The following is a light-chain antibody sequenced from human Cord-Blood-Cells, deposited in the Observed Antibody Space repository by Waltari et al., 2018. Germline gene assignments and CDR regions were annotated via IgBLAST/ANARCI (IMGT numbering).Light chain of an antibody. CDR2: EDN. Sequence: NFMLTQPHSVSESPGKTVTLSCTRSSGSIASNSVQWYQQRPGSAPTTVIYEDNQRPSGVPDRFSGSIDSSSNSASLTISGLKTEDEADYYCQSYDSSPWVFGGGTKLTVL. J-gene: IGLJ3*02. V-gene: IGLV6-57*03. CDR1: SGSIASNS. CDR3: QSYDSSPWV.